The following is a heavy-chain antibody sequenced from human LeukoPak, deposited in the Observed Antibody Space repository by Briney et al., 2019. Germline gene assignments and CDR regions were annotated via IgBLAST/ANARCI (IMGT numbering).Heavy chain of an antibody. CDR1: GFTFDDYG. CDR2: IKQDGSEK. CDR3: ARGKWGVDY. D-gene: IGHD1-26*01. V-gene: IGHV3-7*01. J-gene: IGHJ4*02. Sequence: PGGSLRLSCAASGFTFDDYGMSWVRQAPGKGLEWVANIKQDGSEKYYVDSVKGRFTISRDNAKNSLYLQMNSLRAEDTAVYYCARGKWGVDYWGQGTLVTVSS.